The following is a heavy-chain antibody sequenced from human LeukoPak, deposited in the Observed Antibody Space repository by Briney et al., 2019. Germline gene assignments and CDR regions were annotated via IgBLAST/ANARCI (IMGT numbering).Heavy chain of an antibody. CDR3: ARWYYYESSRWFDP. J-gene: IGHJ5*02. V-gene: IGHV4-59*01. Sequence: SETLSLTCTVSGGSISSYYWSWIRQPPGKGLEWIGYIYYSGSTNYNPSLKSRVTISVDTSKNQFSLKLSSVSVADTAVYYCARWYYYESSRWFDPWGQGTLVTVSS. CDR1: GGSISSYY. CDR2: IYYSGST. D-gene: IGHD3-22*01.